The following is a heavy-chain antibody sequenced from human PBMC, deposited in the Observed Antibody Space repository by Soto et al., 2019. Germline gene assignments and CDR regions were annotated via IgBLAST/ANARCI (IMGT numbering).Heavy chain of an antibody. J-gene: IGHJ4*02. CDR2: ITGSGGTT. CDR3: AKDGYSSSSWAFDC. Sequence: PGGSLRLSCAASGFTFKSYSMSWVRQAPGKGLGWVSGITGSGGTTSYADSVKGRFTISRDNSKNTLYLQMNSLRAEDTAVYYCAKDGYSSSSWAFDCWGQGIQVTVSS. V-gene: IGHV3-23*01. CDR1: GFTFKSYS. D-gene: IGHD6-13*01.